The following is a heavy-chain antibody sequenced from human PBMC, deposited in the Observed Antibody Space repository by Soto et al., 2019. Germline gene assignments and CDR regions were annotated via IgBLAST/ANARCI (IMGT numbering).Heavy chain of an antibody. Sequence: GASVKVSCKASGYTFSTSGITWVRQAPGQGLEWMGWISDHNGDTKYAQKLQGRVTMTTDTSTSTAYMELRSLRSDDTAIYYCARCGNWNSASDYWGQGTLVTVSS. J-gene: IGHJ4*02. CDR2: ISDHNGDT. CDR1: GYTFSTSG. V-gene: IGHV1-18*01. CDR3: ARCGNWNSASDY. D-gene: IGHD1-7*01.